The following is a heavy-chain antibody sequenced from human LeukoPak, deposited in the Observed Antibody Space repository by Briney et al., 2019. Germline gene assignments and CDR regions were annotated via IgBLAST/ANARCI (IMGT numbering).Heavy chain of an antibody. CDR3: ARGSRSSSWGGGAFDI. Sequence: GGSLRLSCAASGINFITYALHWVRQAPGKGLEWVAVISDDGVNKYFAESVKGRFTISRDNSKKTLYLQMNGLRVEDTAIYYCARGSRSSSWGGGAFDIWGQGTAVTVSS. V-gene: IGHV3-30-3*01. CDR2: ISDDGVNK. CDR1: GINFITYA. D-gene: IGHD6-6*01. J-gene: IGHJ3*02.